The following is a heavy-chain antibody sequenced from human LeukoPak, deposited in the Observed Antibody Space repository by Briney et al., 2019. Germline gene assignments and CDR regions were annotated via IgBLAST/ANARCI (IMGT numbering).Heavy chain of an antibody. CDR3: ARSVGLRD. CDR1: GFTFSDYY. D-gene: IGHD2-2*01. Sequence: GGSLRLSCVASGFTFSDYYMTWIRQAPGKGLEWVAYISGVGADAIYYADSVRGRFTISRDNAKSSAYLQMDNLRAEDTGVYYCARSVGLRDWGQGTPVTVSS. V-gene: IGHV3-11*04. CDR2: ISGVGADAI. J-gene: IGHJ4*02.